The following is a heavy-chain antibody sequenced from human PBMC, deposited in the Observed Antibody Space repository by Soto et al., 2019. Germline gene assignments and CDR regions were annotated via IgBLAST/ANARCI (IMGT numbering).Heavy chain of an antibody. CDR1: GYTFPSYY. CDR2: ISPSGGSA. V-gene: IGHV1-46*01. CDR3: ARDRTSGGLFDY. Sequence: ASVKVSCKASGYTFPSYYMHWVRQAPGQGLEWMGIISPSGGSANYAQKFQGRVTMTRDTSTSTVYMELSSLRSDDTAVYYCARDRTSGGLFDYWGQGTLVTVSS. D-gene: IGHD2-15*01. J-gene: IGHJ4*02.